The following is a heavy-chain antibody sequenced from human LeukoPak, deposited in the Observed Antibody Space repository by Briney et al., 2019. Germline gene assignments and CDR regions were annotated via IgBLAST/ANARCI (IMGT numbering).Heavy chain of an antibody. CDR3: ARTNFRRSYFDY. Sequence: GESLKISCKASGYSFTTYWIGWVRQMPGKGLEWMGIIYPADSTAHYSPSFQGQVTISVDKSISTAYLQWSSLKASDTAMYYCARTNFRRSYFDYWGQGTLVTVSS. D-gene: IGHD2/OR15-2a*01. J-gene: IGHJ4*02. V-gene: IGHV5-51*01. CDR2: IYPADSTA. CDR1: GYSFTTYW.